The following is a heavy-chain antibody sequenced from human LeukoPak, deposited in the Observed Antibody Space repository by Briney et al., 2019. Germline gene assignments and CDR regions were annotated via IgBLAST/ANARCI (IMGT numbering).Heavy chain of an antibody. CDR2: INPNSGGT. CDR3: ARTPALYSSSWYLSDYYYGMDV. CDR1: GYTFTGYY. V-gene: IGHV1-2*06. D-gene: IGHD6-13*01. J-gene: IGHJ6*02. Sequence: AASVKVSCKASGYTFTGYYMHWVRQAPGQGLEWMGRINPNSGGTNYAQKFQGRVTMTRDTSISTAYMELSRLRSDDTAVYYCARTPALYSSSWYLSDYYYGMDVWGQGTTVTVSS.